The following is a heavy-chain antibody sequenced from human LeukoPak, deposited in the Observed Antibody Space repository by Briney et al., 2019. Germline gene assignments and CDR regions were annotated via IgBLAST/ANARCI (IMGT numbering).Heavy chain of an antibody. J-gene: IGHJ4*02. CDR3: ARGGDRSFDY. CDR2: IHHSGSI. D-gene: IGHD3-10*01. Sequence: NPSETLSLTCAVCGGSFSGYYWSWIRQPPGKGLEWIGEIHHSGSINYNPSLKSRVTISVDKAKNQFSLNLNSVTAADTAVYYCARGGDRSFDYWGQGTLVTVSS. CDR1: GGSFSGYY. V-gene: IGHV4-34*01.